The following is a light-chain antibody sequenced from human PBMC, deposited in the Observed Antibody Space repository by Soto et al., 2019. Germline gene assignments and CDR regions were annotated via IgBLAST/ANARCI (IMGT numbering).Light chain of an antibody. V-gene: IGKV3-11*01. CDR3: QQCYNWPQWT. Sequence: EIVLTQSPGTLSMNPGERATLSCRASQSVGTFFAWYQQKPGQAPRLLIYDASNRATGIPARFSGSGSGTDFTLTISSLEPEDFALYYCQQCYNWPQWTFGQGTKVDI. J-gene: IGKJ1*01. CDR1: QSVGTF. CDR2: DAS.